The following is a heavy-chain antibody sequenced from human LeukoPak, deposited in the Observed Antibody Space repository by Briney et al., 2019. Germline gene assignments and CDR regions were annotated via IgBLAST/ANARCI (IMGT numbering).Heavy chain of an antibody. CDR2: IYYSGST. V-gene: IGHV4-59*01. D-gene: IGHD3-9*01. Sequence: SETLSLTCTVSGGSISSYYWSWIRQPPGKGLEWIGYIYYSGSTNYNPSLKSRVTISVDTSKNQFSLKLSSVTAAGTAVYYCARGGKLLRYFDWYDYWGQGTLVTVSS. CDR1: GGSISSYY. CDR3: ARGGKLLRYFDWYDY. J-gene: IGHJ4*02.